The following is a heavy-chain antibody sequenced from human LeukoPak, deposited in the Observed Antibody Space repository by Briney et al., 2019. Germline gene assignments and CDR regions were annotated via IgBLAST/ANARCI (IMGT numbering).Heavy chain of an antibody. CDR1: GYTFTGYY. V-gene: IGHV1-46*01. D-gene: IGHD6-19*01. J-gene: IGHJ4*02. CDR2: INPSDGST. CDR3: ARELAGVDY. Sequence: VASVKVSCKASGYTFTGYYMHWVRQAPGQGLEWMGIINPSDGSTRYAQKFQGRVTMTRDTSTSTVYMEVRSLRTEDTAVYYCARELAGVDYWGQGTLVTVSS.